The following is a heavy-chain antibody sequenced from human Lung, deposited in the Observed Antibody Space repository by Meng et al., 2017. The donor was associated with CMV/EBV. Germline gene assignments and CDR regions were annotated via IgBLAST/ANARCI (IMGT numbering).Heavy chain of an antibody. CDR2: IRHDGTNK. D-gene: IGHD3-16*01. V-gene: IGHV3-30*02. J-gene: IGHJ4*02. Sequence: GGSLRLSCAASGFNFDYYGMHWVRQTPGKGLEWVAFIRHDGTNKFYGDSVKGRFTISRDNSKNTVYLQMNSLRPEETAIYYCAKDLLLFGGANAYFDCWDQGXLITVSS. CDR1: GFNFDYYG. CDR3: AKDLLLFGGANAYFDC.